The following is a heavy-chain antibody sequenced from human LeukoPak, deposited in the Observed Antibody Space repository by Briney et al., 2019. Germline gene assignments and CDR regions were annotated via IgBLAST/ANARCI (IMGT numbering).Heavy chain of an antibody. D-gene: IGHD6-13*01. CDR1: GGSISSYY. Sequence: SETLSLTCTGSGGSISSYYWSWIRQPPGKGLEWIGYISYSAITNYNPALKSRVTISIDTSKNQFSLKLSSVTAADTAVYYCARGVNWIDPWGQGTLVTVSS. J-gene: IGHJ5*02. CDR3: ARGVNWIDP. V-gene: IGHV4-59*01. CDR2: ISYSAIT.